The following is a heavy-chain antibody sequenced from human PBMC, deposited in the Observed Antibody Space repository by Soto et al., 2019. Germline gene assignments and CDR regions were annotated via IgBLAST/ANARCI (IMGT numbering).Heavy chain of an antibody. Sequence: SETLSLTCTASGGSITSSSHFWGWVRQPPGEGLEWIGTIYFTGYTYYTPSLKSRLTMSIDTSKNEFSLRLNSVTAADTAVYYCAGQTFTIAAASYGRSNWFDPWGPGTLVTVSS. D-gene: IGHD6-25*01. CDR3: AGQTFTIAAASYGRSNWFDP. CDR1: GGSITSSSHF. V-gene: IGHV4-39*01. J-gene: IGHJ5*02. CDR2: IYFTGYT.